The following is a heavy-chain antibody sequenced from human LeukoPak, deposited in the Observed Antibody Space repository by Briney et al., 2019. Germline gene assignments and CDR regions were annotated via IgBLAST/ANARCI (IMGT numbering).Heavy chain of an antibody. CDR2: INHSGST. V-gene: IGHV4-34*01. D-gene: IGHD6-19*01. Sequence: SETLSLTCAVYGGSFSGYYWSWIRQPPGKGLEWIGEINHSGSTNYNPSLKSRVTISVDTSKNQFSLKLSSVTAADTAVYYCARWGSGWYYFDYWGQGALVTVSS. J-gene: IGHJ4*02. CDR3: ARWGSGWYYFDY. CDR1: GGSFSGYY.